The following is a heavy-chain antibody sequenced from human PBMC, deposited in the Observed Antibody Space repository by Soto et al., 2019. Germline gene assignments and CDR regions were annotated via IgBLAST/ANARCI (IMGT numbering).Heavy chain of an antibody. V-gene: IGHV3-9*01. CDR3: TKGRGALTVVSNWFDP. J-gene: IGHJ5*02. Sequence: EVQLVESGGGLVQPGKSLKLSCVAIGLTFEDHAMHWIRQVPGKGLEWVAGINWNSGITGYADSVKGRFTISRDNANNSLHLEMNSLKSEDTALYYCTKGRGALTVVSNWFDPWGQGTPVTVSS. D-gene: IGHD3-22*01. CDR2: INWNSGIT. CDR1: GLTFEDHA.